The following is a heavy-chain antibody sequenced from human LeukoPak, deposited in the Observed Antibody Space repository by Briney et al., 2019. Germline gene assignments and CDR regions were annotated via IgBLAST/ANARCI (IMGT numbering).Heavy chain of an antibody. V-gene: IGHV3-30*18. CDR3: AKDLRPWAAAVFVY. Sequence: GRSLRLSCAASGFTFSSYGMHWVRQAPGKGLEWVAVISYDGSNKYYADSVKGRFTISRDNSKNTLYLQMNGLRAEDTAVYYCAKDLRPWAAAVFVYWGQGTLVTVSS. CDR1: GFTFSSYG. CDR2: ISYDGSNK. D-gene: IGHD6-13*01. J-gene: IGHJ4*02.